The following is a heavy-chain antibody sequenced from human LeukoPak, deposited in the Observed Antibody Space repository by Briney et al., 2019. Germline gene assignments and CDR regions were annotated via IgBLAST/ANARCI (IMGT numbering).Heavy chain of an antibody. CDR2: IYHSGST. CDR1: GGSITSHY. CDR3: AFVYVSWSSRFDY. D-gene: IGHD3-10*01. V-gene: IGHV4-59*11. J-gene: IGHJ4*02. Sequence: PSETLSLTCTVAGGSITSHYWSWIRQPPGKGLESIGYIYHSGSTTYSPSLKSRVTISVDTSKNQFSLKLSSVTAAHTAVYYCAFVYVSWSSRFDYGGQGTLVTVSS.